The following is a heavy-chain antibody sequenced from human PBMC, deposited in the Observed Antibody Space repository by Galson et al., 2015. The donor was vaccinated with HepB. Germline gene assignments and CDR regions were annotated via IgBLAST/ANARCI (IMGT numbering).Heavy chain of an antibody. Sequence: SVKVSCKASGYTFTRYYMHWVRQAPGQGLEWMGIINPNGGSTSYAQKFQGRVTMTRDTSTSTVYMELSSLRSEDTAVYYCARAGVVRPLDYWGQGTLVTGPS. CDR3: ARAGVVRPLDY. D-gene: IGHD2-15*01. J-gene: IGHJ4*02. CDR2: INPNGGST. V-gene: IGHV1-46*01. CDR1: GYTFTRYY.